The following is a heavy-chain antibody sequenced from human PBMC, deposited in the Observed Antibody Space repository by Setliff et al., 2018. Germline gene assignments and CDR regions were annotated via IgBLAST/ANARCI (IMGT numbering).Heavy chain of an antibody. CDR2: IYYSGKT. CDR1: GASVSNVNYY. Sequence: SETLSLTCSVSGASVSNVNYYWGWIRQPPGKGLEWVGSIYYSGKTYSNPSFKSRVTMSVDKSKNQFSLKLASVTAADRAVYYCARGPYNIYDRSGYGFTNWFDPWGQGILVTVSS. V-gene: IGHV4-39*01. D-gene: IGHD3-22*01. CDR3: ARGPYNIYDRSGYGFTNWFDP. J-gene: IGHJ5*02.